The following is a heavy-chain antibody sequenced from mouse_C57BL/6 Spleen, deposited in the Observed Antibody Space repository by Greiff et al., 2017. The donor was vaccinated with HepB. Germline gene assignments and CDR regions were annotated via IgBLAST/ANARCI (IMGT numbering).Heavy chain of an antibody. CDR2: ISYDGSN. CDR1: GYSITSGYY. J-gene: IGHJ1*03. CDR3: ARAPVSYFDV. V-gene: IGHV3-6*01. D-gene: IGHD6-2*01. Sequence: EVQLVESGPGLVKPSQSLSLTCSVTGYSITSGYYWNWIRQFPGNKLEWMGYISYDGSNNYNPSLKNRISITRDTSKNQFFLKLNSVTTEDTATYYCARAPVSYFDVWGTGTTVTVSS.